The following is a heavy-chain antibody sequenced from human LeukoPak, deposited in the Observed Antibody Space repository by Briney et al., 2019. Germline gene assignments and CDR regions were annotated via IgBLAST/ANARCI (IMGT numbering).Heavy chain of an antibody. CDR1: GFTFSRYA. J-gene: IGHJ4*02. CDR2: INHSGST. Sequence: GSLRLSCVASGFTFSRYAMSWIRQPPGKGLEWIGEINHSGSTNYNPSLKSRVTISVDTSKNQFSLKLSSVTAADTAVYYCARLTTFDSSGYWVDTLYYFDYWGQGTLVTVSS. D-gene: IGHD3-22*01. V-gene: IGHV4-34*01. CDR3: ARLTTFDSSGYWVDTLYYFDY.